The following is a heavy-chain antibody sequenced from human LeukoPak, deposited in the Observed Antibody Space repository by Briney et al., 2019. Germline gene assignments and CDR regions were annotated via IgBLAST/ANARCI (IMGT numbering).Heavy chain of an antibody. CDR1: GGSISSYY. D-gene: IGHD2-2*01. V-gene: IGHV4-4*07. CDR2: IYTSGST. CDR3: VGGLGYCSSTSCPTFDY. J-gene: IGHJ4*02. Sequence: SETLSLTCTVSGGSISSYYWSWIRQPAGKGLEWIGRIYTSGSTNYNPSLKSRVTMSVDTSKNQFSLKLSSVTAADTAVYYCVGGLGYCSSTSCPTFDYWGQGTLVTVSS.